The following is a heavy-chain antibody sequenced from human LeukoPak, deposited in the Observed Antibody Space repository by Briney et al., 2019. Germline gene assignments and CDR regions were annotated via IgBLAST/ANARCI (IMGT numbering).Heavy chain of an antibody. CDR2: TYYRSKWYY. V-gene: IGHV6-1*01. Sequence: SQTLSLTCAISGDSFSSDSAAWNWIRQSPSRGLEWLGRTYYRSKWYYDYALALKIRITINPDTSKNQFSLQLNSVTPEDTAVYFCARDPVGGSTIFDYWGQGTLVTVSS. J-gene: IGHJ4*02. CDR1: GDSFSSDSAA. D-gene: IGHD1-26*01. CDR3: ARDPVGGSTIFDY.